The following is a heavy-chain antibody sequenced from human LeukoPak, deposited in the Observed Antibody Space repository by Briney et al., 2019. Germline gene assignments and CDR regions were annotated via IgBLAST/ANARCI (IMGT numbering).Heavy chain of an antibody. CDR1: GFTFSRFG. V-gene: IGHV3-30*02. CDR3: AKDRELELPFDY. CDR2: IRYGGSSE. Sequence: GGSLRLSCTASGFTFSRFGMHWVRQAPGKGLEWVAFIRYGGSSEYYVDSVKGRFTISRDDSKNTLHLQMNSLRAEDTAVYYCAKDRELELPFDYWGQGTLVTVSS. D-gene: IGHD1-7*01. J-gene: IGHJ4*02.